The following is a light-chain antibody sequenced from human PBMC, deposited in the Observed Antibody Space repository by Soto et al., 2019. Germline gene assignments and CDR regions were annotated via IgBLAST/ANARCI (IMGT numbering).Light chain of an antibody. CDR1: QGISSY. Sequence: AIRMTQSPSSFSASTGDRVTITCRASQGISSYLAWYQQKPGKAPKLLIYAASTLQSGVPSRFSGSGSGTDFTLTISCLQSEDFATYYWQHYYSYPPGFGQGTKVESK. CDR3: QHYYSYPPG. CDR2: AAS. J-gene: IGKJ1*01. V-gene: IGKV1-8*01.